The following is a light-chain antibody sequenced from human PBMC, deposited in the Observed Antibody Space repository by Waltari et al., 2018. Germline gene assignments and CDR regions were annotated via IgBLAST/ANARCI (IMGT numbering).Light chain of an antibody. V-gene: IGKV1-5*03. CDR3: QQYNSYSWT. Sequence: DIQMTQSPSTLSSSVGDRVTITCRARQSISSWLAWYQQKPGKAPKHLIYKASSLESGVPSRFSGSGSGTEFTLTISSLQPDDFATYYCQQYNSYSWTFGQGTKVEIK. J-gene: IGKJ1*01. CDR2: KAS. CDR1: QSISSW.